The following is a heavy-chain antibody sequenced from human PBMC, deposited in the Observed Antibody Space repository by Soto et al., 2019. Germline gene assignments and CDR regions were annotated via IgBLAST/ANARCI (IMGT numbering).Heavy chain of an antibody. CDR2: INPNSGGT. D-gene: IGHD1-20*01. CDR1: GYTFTGYY. V-gene: IGHV1-2*04. CDR3: ARVGTRDITGTSNWFDP. Sequence: QVQLVQSGAEVKKPGASVKVSCKASGYTFTGYYMHWVRQAPGQGLEWMGWINPNSGGTNYAQKFQGWVTMTRDTSISTAYMELSRLSSDDTAVYYCARVGTRDITGTSNWFDPWGQGTLVTVSS. J-gene: IGHJ5*02.